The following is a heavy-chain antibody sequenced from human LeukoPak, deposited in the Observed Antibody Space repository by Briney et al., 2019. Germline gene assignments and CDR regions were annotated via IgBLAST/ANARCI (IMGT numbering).Heavy chain of an antibody. CDR1: GYRFTSYW. D-gene: IGHD2-2*01. Sequence: NHGESLKISCKGSGYRFTSYWIAWVRQMPGKGLEWMGIIYPGDSETRYSPSFRGQVTISVDKSISTAYLQWSSLKASDTAMYSCARAYCSSTTCYFYIAFDYWGQGTLVTVSS. V-gene: IGHV5-51*01. J-gene: IGHJ4*02. CDR3: ARAYCSSTTCYFYIAFDY. CDR2: IYPGDSET.